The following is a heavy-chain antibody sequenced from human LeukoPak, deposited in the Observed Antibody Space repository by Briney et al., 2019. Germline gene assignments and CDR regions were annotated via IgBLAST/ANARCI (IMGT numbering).Heavy chain of an antibody. J-gene: IGHJ4*02. Sequence: GESLKISCKGSGYSFTSFWIGWVRQMPGKGLVWVSRINSDGSSTSYADSVKGRFTISRDNAKNTLYLQMNSLRAEDTAVYYCAKTLRSSWHEDYFDYWGQGTLVTVSS. CDR1: GYSFTSFW. CDR3: AKTLRSSWHEDYFDY. D-gene: IGHD6-13*01. V-gene: IGHV3-74*01. CDR2: INSDGSST.